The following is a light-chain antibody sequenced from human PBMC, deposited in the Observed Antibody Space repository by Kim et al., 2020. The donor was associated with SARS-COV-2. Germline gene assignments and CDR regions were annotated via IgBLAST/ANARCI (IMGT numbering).Light chain of an antibody. CDR2: QDT. V-gene: IGLV3-1*01. J-gene: IGLJ1*01. Sequence: SYELTQPPSVSVSPGQTASITCSGDKLGDKYVCWYQQKPGHSPVLVIYQDTKRPSGIPERFSGSNSGNTATLTISGTQAMDEADYYCQAWDTNTFYVFGSGTKGTVL. CDR3: QAWDTNTFYV. CDR1: KLGDKY.